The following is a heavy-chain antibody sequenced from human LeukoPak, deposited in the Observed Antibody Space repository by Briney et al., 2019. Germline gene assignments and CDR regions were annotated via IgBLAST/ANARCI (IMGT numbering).Heavy chain of an antibody. D-gene: IGHD6-13*01. CDR1: GGSISSYY. J-gene: IGHJ4*02. Sequence: SETLSLTCIVSGGSISSYYWSWIRQPPGKGLEWIGYIYYSGSTNYNPSLKSRVTISVDTSKNQFSLKLSSVTAADTAVYYCARGESSSWYVYYFDYWGQGTLVTVSS. V-gene: IGHV4-59*08. CDR2: IYYSGST. CDR3: ARGESSSWYVYYFDY.